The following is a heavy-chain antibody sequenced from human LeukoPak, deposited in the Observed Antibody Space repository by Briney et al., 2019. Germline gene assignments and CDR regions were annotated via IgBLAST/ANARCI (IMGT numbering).Heavy chain of an antibody. D-gene: IGHD1-26*01. CDR3: ARGVYVWWELHRNWFDP. Sequence: GASVKVSSKASGYTFTNYYMHWVRQAPGQGLEWMGIINPSGGSTSYAQKFQGRVIMTRDTSTSTVYMELSSLRSDDTAVYYCARGVYVWWELHRNWFDPWDQGTLVTVSS. J-gene: IGHJ5*02. CDR1: GYTFTNYY. V-gene: IGHV1-46*01. CDR2: INPSGGST.